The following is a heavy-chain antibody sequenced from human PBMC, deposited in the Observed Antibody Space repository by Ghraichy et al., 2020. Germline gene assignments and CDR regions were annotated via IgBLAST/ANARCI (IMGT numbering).Heavy chain of an antibody. CDR3: ARIQGGFLGVAAAGNMDV. V-gene: IGHV4-34*01. CDR2: INHSGST. D-gene: IGHD6-13*01. Sequence: SETLSLTCAIYGGSFSGYYWSWIRQPPGKGLEWIGEINHSGSTNYNPSLKSRVTISVDASKNQFSLKLSSVTAADTAVYYCARIQGGFLGVAAAGNMDVWGKGTTVTVSS. CDR1: GGSFSGYY. J-gene: IGHJ6*03.